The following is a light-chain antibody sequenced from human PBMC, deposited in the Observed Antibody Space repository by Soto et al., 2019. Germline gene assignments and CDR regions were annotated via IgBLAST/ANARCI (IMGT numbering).Light chain of an antibody. J-gene: IGLJ2*01. CDR3: SSYAGSMNLI. CDR1: SSDVGGHNH. Sequence: QSALTQPPSASGSPGQSVTISCTGSSSDVGGHNHVSWYQQHPGKAPKLMIYEVNKRPSGVPDRFSGSKSVNTASLTVSGLQAEDEADYYCSSYAGSMNLIFGGGTKLTVL. CDR2: EVN. V-gene: IGLV2-8*01.